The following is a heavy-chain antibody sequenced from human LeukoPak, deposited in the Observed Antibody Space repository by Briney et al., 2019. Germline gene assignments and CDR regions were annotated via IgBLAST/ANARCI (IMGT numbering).Heavy chain of an antibody. D-gene: IGHD2-15*01. J-gene: IGHJ6*02. CDR2: INHSGST. CDR3: ARGQYCSGGSCYYYYYYGMDV. Sequence: SETLSLTCAVYGGSFSGYYWSWIRQPPGKGLEWIGEINHSGSTNYNPSLKSRVTISVDTSKNQFSLKLSSVTAADTAVYYCARGQYCSGGSCYYYYYYGMDVWGQGTTVTVS. CDR1: GGSFSGYY. V-gene: IGHV4-34*01.